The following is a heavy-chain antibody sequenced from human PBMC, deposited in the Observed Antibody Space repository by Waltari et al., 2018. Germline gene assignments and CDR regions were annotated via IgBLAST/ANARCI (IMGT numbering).Heavy chain of an antibody. CDR2: INAGNGNT. CDR3: ARGKGRWLDY. D-gene: IGHD2-15*01. V-gene: IGHV1-3*01. J-gene: IGHJ4*02. Sequence: VQLVQSGAEVKKPGASAKVSCKASGYTITSYAMHWVRQAPGQRLEWMGWINAGNGNTKYSQKFQGRVTITRDTSASTAYMELRSLRSEDTAVYYCARGKGRWLDYWGQGTLVTVSS. CDR1: GYTITSYA.